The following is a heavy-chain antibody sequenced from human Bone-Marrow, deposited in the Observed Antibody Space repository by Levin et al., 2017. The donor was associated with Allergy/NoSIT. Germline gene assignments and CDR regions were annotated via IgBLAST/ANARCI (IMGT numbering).Heavy chain of an antibody. D-gene: IGHD3-3*01. Sequence: RASVKVSCKASGYTFTSYDINWVRQATGQGLEWMGWMNPNSGNTGYAQKFQGRVTMTRNTSISTAYMELSSLRSEDTAVYYCARGDYDFWSGYLYNWFDPWGQGTLVTVSS. CDR2: MNPNSGNT. CDR1: GYTFTSYD. V-gene: IGHV1-8*01. CDR3: ARGDYDFWSGYLYNWFDP. J-gene: IGHJ5*02.